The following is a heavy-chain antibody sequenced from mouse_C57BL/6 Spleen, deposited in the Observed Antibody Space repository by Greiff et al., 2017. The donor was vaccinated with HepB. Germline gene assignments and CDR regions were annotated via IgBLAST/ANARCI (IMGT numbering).Heavy chain of an antibody. V-gene: IGHV1-69*01. Sequence: QVQLQQPGAELVMPGASVKLSCKASGYTFTSYWMHWVKQRPGQGLEWIGEIDPSDSYTNYNQKFKGKSTLTVDKSSSTAYMQLSSLTSEDSAVYYCARLYGSSYWFAYWGQGTLVTVSA. D-gene: IGHD1-1*01. CDR1: GYTFTSYW. CDR2: IDPSDSYT. CDR3: ARLYGSSYWFAY. J-gene: IGHJ3*01.